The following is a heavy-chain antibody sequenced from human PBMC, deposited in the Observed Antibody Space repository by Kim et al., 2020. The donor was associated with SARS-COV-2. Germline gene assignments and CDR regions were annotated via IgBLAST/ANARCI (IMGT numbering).Heavy chain of an antibody. D-gene: IGHD6-13*01. CDR3: ARIGYSSSSIDY. J-gene: IGHJ4*02. V-gene: IGHV3-7*01. Sequence: YYVDCVKGRFTIDRDDDKNSLYLQINSLRAEDTAVYYCARIGYSSSSIDYWGQGTLVTVYS.